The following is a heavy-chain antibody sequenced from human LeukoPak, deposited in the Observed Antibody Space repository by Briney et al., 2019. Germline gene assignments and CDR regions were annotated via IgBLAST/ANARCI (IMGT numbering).Heavy chain of an antibody. V-gene: IGHV3-23*01. CDR1: GFSFSGYA. Sequence: ESLTLTCAASGFSFSGYAWSWARQPPGKGLEWIGGISDSGSTTYYASPVKGRLTISRDNSKITLYLQMNSLRAEDSVVYYCAKGRYYGSGKWGYFEYWGQGTLVTVSS. CDR2: ISDSGSTT. CDR3: AKGRYYGSGKWGYFEY. J-gene: IGHJ4*02. D-gene: IGHD3-10*01.